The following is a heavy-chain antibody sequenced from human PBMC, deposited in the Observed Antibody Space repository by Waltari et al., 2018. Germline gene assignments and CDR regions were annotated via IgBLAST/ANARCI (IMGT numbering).Heavy chain of an antibody. CDR2: SNPKICDA. V-gene: IGHV1-2*02. Sequence: QVQLVQSGTEVKKPGASVRVSCQASGYTFTDYHLHWVRQTPGQGFEWMGWSNPKICDAIYAQTFLGTVTMTRDTSINTAYMDLSGLRSDDAAVFYCARDPGPIVGAPDFWGQGTLVTVSS. J-gene: IGHJ4*02. D-gene: IGHD1-26*01. CDR3: ARDPGPIVGAPDF. CDR1: GYTFTDYH.